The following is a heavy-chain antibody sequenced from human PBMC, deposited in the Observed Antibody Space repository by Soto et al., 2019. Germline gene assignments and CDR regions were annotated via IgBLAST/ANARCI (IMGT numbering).Heavy chain of an antibody. CDR3: ARLRMGAPRTPDS. D-gene: IGHD1-7*01. V-gene: IGHV2-26*01. Sequence: QVTLKESGPVLVKPTETLTLTCTVSGFSLSNGRMGVIWIRQPPGKALEWLAHIFSNYEKSFSTSLKDRLNISNNTTKNQAVLTMTNMDPVDTGTDSGARLRMGAPRTPDSWGQGTLVTVSS. CDR2: IFSNYEK. CDR1: GFSLSNGRMG. J-gene: IGHJ4*02.